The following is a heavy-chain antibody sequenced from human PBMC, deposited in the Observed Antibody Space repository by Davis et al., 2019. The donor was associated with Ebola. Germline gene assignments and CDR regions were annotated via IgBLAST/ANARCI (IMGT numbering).Heavy chain of an antibody. CDR3: VRTTYGAPEY. V-gene: IGHV3-30-3*01. CDR1: GFTFSSYA. Sequence: PGGSLRLSCAASGFTFSSYAMHWVRQAPGKGLEWVAIISYDGDNKYYADSVKGRFTISRDNSKNTLYLQMNSLRAEDTAVYYCVRTTYGAPEYWGQGTLVTVSS. CDR2: ISYDGDNK. J-gene: IGHJ4*02. D-gene: IGHD4-17*01.